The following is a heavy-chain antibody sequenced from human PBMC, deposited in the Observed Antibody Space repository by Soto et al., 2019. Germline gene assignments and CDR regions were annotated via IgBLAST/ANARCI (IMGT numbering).Heavy chain of an antibody. CDR2: IWYDGSNK. CDR3: ARDQVATIVDYYYGMDV. CDR1: GFTFSSYG. J-gene: IGHJ6*02. Sequence: GGSLRLSCAESGFTFSSYGMQWVRQAPGKGLEWVAVIWYDGSNKYYADSVKGRFTISRDNSNNKLYLQMNSLRAEDTAVYYCARDQVATIVDYYYGMDVWGQGTTVTVSS. D-gene: IGHD5-12*01. V-gene: IGHV3-33*01.